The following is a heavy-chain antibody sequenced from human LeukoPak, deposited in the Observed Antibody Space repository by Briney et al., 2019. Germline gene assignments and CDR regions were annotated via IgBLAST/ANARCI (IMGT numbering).Heavy chain of an antibody. V-gene: IGHV4-4*07. D-gene: IGHD5-18*01. J-gene: IGHJ4*02. CDR1: GGSLSSYY. CDR3: ARGAAMDTPFDY. CDR2: IYTSGST. Sequence: PSETLSLTCTVSGGSLSSYYWSWIRQPAGKGLEWIGRIYTSGSTNYNPSLTSRVTMSVDTSKNQFSLKLRSVTAADTAVYYCARGAAMDTPFDYWGQGTLVTVSS.